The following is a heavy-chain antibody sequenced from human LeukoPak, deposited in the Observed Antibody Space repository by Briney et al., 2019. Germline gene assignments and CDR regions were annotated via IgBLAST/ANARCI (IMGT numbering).Heavy chain of an antibody. Sequence: PSETLSLTCTVYGGSISSYYWSWIRQPPGKGLEWIGYIYYSGSTNYNPSLKSRVTISVDTSKNQFSLKLSSVTAADTAVYYCARGAHSSGYYYWGQGTLVTVSS. J-gene: IGHJ4*02. CDR3: ARGAHSSGYYY. CDR1: GGSISSYY. CDR2: IYYSGST. V-gene: IGHV4-59*01. D-gene: IGHD3-22*01.